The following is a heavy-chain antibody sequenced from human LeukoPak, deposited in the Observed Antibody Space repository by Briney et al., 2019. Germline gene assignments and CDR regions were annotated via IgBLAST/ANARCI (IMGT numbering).Heavy chain of an antibody. CDR3: ARGIYSSGSDYFDY. V-gene: IGHV1-2*02. CDR2: INPNSGGT. Sequence: GASVKVSCKASGYTFTGYYMHWVRQAPGQGLERMGWINPNSGGTNYAQKFQGRVTMTRDTSISTAYMELSRLRSDDTAVYYCARGIYSSGSDYFDYWGQGTLVTVSS. J-gene: IGHJ4*02. CDR1: GYTFTGYY. D-gene: IGHD6-19*01.